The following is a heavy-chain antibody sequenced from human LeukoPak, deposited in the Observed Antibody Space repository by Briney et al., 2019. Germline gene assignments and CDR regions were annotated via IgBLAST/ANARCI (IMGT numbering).Heavy chain of an antibody. V-gene: IGHV3-23*01. CDR3: AKDEAGTPGLRILERH. Sequence: GGSLRLSCAAYGVTFSSYAMSWVRQAPGKGLEWVSALSGSGGSTYYADSVKGRFTISRDNSKNTLYLQMNSLRAEDTAVYYCAKDEAGTPGLRILERHWGQGTLVTVSS. J-gene: IGHJ4*02. CDR1: GVTFSSYA. D-gene: IGHD6-19*01. CDR2: LSGSGGST.